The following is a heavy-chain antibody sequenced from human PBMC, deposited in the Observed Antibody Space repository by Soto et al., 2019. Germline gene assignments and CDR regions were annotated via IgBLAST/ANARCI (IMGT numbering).Heavy chain of an antibody. Sequence: GGSLRLSCAASGFTFSSYSMNWVRQAPGKGLEWVSSISSSSSYIYYADSVKGRFTISRDNAKNSLYLQMNSLRAEDTAVYYCARESSTGYSDYDRDAFDNWGQGTMVTVSS. CDR3: ARESSTGYSDYDRDAFDN. D-gene: IGHD5-12*01. J-gene: IGHJ3*02. V-gene: IGHV3-21*01. CDR1: GFTFSSYS. CDR2: ISSSSSYI.